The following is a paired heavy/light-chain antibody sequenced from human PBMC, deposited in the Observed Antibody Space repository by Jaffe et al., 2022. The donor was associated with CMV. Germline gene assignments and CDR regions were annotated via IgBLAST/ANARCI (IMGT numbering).Light chain of an antibody. V-gene: IGKV3-15*01. CDR1: QSVSSN. CDR2: GAS. J-gene: IGKJ2*01. CDR3: QQYNNWPPLT. Sequence: EIVMTQSPATLSVSPGERATLSCRASQSVSSNLAWYQQKPGQAPRLLIYGASTRATGIPARFSGSGSGTEFTLTISSLQSEDFAVYYCQQYNNWPPLTFGQGTKLEIK.
Heavy chain of an antibody. D-gene: IGHD2-15*01. CDR2: IYTSGST. J-gene: IGHJ3*02. V-gene: IGHV4-4*07. Sequence: QVQLQESGPGLVKPSETLSLTCTVSGGSISSYYWSWIRQPAGKGLEWIGRIYTSGSTNYNPSLKSRVTMSVDTSKNQFSLKLSSVTAADTAVYYCAKAVPHVYCSGGSCYSGGGDAFDIWGQGTMVTVSS. CDR1: GGSISSYY. CDR3: AKAVPHVYCSGGSCYSGGGDAFDI.